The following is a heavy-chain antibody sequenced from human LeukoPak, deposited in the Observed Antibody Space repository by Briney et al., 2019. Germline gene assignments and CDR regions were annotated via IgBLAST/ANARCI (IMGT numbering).Heavy chain of an antibody. CDR3: ARVGCSGGSCYSRKAFDI. J-gene: IGHJ3*02. V-gene: IGHV4-59*01. D-gene: IGHD2-15*01. CDR1: GGSISSYY. CDR2: IYYSGST. Sequence: PSETLSLTCTVSGGSISSYYWSWIRQPPGKGLEWIGYIYYSGSTNYNPSLKSRVTISVDTSKNQFSLKLSSVTAADTAVCYCARVGCSGGSCYSRKAFDIWGQGTMVTVSS.